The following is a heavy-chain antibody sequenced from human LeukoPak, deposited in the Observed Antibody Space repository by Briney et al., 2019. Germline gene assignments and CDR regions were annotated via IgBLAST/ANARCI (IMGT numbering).Heavy chain of an antibody. D-gene: IGHD6-25*01. Sequence: GGSLRLSCAASGFTFSSYSMNWVRQAPGKGLEWVSYISSSSSTIYYADSVKGRFTISRDNAKNSLYLQMNSLRAEDTAVYYCAKDRRYSSVNGDFDYWGQGTLVTVSS. V-gene: IGHV3-48*01. CDR2: ISSSSSTI. CDR1: GFTFSSYS. J-gene: IGHJ4*02. CDR3: AKDRRYSSVNGDFDY.